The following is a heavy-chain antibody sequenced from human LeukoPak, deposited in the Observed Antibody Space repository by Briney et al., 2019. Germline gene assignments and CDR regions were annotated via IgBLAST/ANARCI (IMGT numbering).Heavy chain of an antibody. Sequence: GGSLRLSCAASGFTVSSNYMSWVRQAPGKGLERVSVIYSGGSTYYADSVKGRFTISRDNSKNTLYLQMNSLRAEDTAVYYCARAVVAGTPLADYWGQGTLVTVSS. J-gene: IGHJ4*02. CDR3: ARAVVAGTPLADY. CDR1: GFTVSSNY. D-gene: IGHD6-19*01. V-gene: IGHV3-66*01. CDR2: IYSGGST.